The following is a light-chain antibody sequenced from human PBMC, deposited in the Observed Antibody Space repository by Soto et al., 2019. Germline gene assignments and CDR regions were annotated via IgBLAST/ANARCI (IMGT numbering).Light chain of an antibody. CDR2: SNN. Sequence: QAVVTQPPSASGTPGQRVTISCSGSSSNIGSNTVNWYQQLPGTAPKLLIYSNNQRPSGVPDRFSGSKSGTSASLAISGLQSEDEADYYCAAWDDRLNRVFGGGTKLTVL. V-gene: IGLV1-44*01. J-gene: IGLJ2*01. CDR1: SSNIGSNT. CDR3: AAWDDRLNRV.